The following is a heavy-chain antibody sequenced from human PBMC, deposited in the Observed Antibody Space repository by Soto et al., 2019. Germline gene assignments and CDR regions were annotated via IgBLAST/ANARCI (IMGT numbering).Heavy chain of an antibody. D-gene: IGHD2-8*01. CDR3: VKGPEVSELMVRVPYGMDV. CDR1: GFSFSSYT. Sequence: QVQLVESGGGVIQPGRSLRLSCAASGFSFSSYTMNWVRQAPGKGLEWGAVISHDGSNEYYVGSVKGRVAITRDNSKNMRYLQIDSLNTDDTAVDYCVKGPEVSELMVRVPYGMDVWGQGTTVTVSS. J-gene: IGHJ6*02. CDR2: ISHDGSNE. V-gene: IGHV3-30*18.